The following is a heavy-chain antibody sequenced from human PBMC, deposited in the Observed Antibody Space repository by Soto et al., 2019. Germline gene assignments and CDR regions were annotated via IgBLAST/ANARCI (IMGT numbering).Heavy chain of an antibody. J-gene: IGHJ4*02. CDR1: GFTFSSYG. Sequence: QVQLVESGGGVVQPGRSLRLSCAASGFTFSSYGMHWVRQAPGKGLEWVAVIWYDGSNKYYADSVKGRFTISRDNSKNTLYLQMNRLRAEDTAVYYCARGKGNYGGNSGDFDYWGQGTLVTVSS. D-gene: IGHD4-17*01. V-gene: IGHV3-33*01. CDR3: ARGKGNYGGNSGDFDY. CDR2: IWYDGSNK.